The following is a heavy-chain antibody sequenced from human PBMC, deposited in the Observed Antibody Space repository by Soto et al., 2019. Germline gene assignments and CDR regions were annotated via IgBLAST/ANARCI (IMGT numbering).Heavy chain of an antibody. D-gene: IGHD1-26*01. Sequence: GGSLRLSCAASGFTVSSNYMSWVRQAPGKGLEWVSVIYSGGSTYYADSVKGRFTISRDNSKNTLYLQMNSLRVDDTAVYYCAKGEADYYYYGMDVWGQGTTVTVSS. V-gene: IGHV3-53*01. CDR3: AKGEADYYYYGMDV. J-gene: IGHJ6*02. CDR2: IYSGGST. CDR1: GFTVSSNY.